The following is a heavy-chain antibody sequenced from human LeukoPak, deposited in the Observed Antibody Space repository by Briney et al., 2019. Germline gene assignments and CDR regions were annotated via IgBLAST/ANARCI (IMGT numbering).Heavy chain of an antibody. D-gene: IGHD1-26*01. J-gene: IGHJ4*02. CDR3: ARGRSGSYFDS. CDR2: ISTTGDS. Sequence: GGSLRLSCAASGFTFSSYDMHWVRQATGKGLEWVSAISTTGDSYYPGSVKGRFTISRENAKSSLYLQMNSLRAEDTAVYYCARGRSGSYFDSWGQGTLVAVSS. CDR1: GFTFSSYD. V-gene: IGHV3-13*04.